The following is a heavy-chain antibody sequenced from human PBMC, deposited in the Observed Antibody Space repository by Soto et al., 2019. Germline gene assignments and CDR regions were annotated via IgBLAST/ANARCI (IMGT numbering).Heavy chain of an antibody. CDR2: INSDGSRT. V-gene: IGHV3-74*01. D-gene: IGHD1-26*01. Sequence: EVQLVESGGGLAQPGGSLRLSCAASGFIFSSYWMHWVRQAPGKGLVWVSRINSDGSRTSYADSAKGRFTISRDNAKNTLNLQMNSLRAEDTAVYYCARVSVGAYYFDYWGQGILVTVSS. J-gene: IGHJ4*02. CDR1: GFIFSSYW. CDR3: ARVSVGAYYFDY.